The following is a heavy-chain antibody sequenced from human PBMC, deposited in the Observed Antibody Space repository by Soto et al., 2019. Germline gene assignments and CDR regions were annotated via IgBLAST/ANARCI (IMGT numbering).Heavy chain of an antibody. CDR1: GGSISSYY. CDR3: ARDARRGYSGYDWDYYYYYGMDG. Sequence: SETLSLTCTVSGGSISSYYWSWIRQPPGKGLEWIGYIYYSGSTNYNPSLKSRVTISVDTSKNQFSLKLSSVTAADTAMYYCARDARRGYSGYDWDYYYYYGMDGWGQGTTVTVSS. CDR2: IYYSGST. J-gene: IGHJ6*02. D-gene: IGHD5-12*01. V-gene: IGHV4-59*01.